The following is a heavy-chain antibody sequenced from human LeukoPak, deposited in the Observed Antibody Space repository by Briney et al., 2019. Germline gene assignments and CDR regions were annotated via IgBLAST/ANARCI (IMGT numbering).Heavy chain of an antibody. CDR2: INWDSATT. J-gene: IGHJ4*02. CDR1: GFTFDDYN. V-gene: IGHV3-43*01. Sequence: GGSLRLSCAASGFTFDDYNMHWIRQAPGKGLEWVALINWDSATTVYADSVKGRFTISRDNTKDSLFLQMNSLRTDDTALYYCGKETNTGWSEPDYWGQGTLVTVSS. CDR3: GKETNTGWSEPDY. D-gene: IGHD6-19*01.